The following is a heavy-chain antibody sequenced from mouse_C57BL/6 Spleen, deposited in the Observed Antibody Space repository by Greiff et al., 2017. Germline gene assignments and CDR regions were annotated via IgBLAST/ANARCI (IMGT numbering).Heavy chain of an antibody. Sequence: QVQLKESGPGLVQPSQSLSITCTVSGFSLTSYGVHWVRQSPGKGLEWLGVIWSGGSTDYNAAFISRLSISKDNSKSQVFFIMNSLQADDTAIYYCARNNGYDPFAYWGQGTLVTVSA. CDR2: IWSGGST. CDR1: GFSLTSYG. D-gene: IGHD2-2*01. CDR3: ARNNGYDPFAY. V-gene: IGHV2-2*01. J-gene: IGHJ3*01.